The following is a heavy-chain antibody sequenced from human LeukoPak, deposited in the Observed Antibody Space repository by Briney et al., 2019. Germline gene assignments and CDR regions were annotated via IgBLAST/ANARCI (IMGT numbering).Heavy chain of an antibody. J-gene: IGHJ5*02. CDR3: ARASMAGSYSNWFDP. D-gene: IGHD3-10*01. V-gene: IGHV3-30*04. Sequence: GGSLRLSCEASGSTFSSYAFHWVRQAPGKGLEWVANILYDGTNQYYADSVKGRFTISRDNSKNTLYLQMGSLSADDTAVYYCARASMAGSYSNWFDPWGQGTLVTVSS. CDR2: ILYDGTNQ. CDR1: GSTFSSYA.